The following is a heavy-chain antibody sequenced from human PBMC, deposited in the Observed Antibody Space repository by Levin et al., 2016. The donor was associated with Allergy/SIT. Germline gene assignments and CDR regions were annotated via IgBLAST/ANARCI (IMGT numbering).Heavy chain of an antibody. CDR2: IYPGDSDT. CDR3: ARLLSNFYSSHPDGMDV. Sequence: VRQMPGKGLEWMGIIYPGDSDTRYSPSFQGQVTISADKSISTAYLQWSSLKASDTAMYYCARLLSNFYSSHPDGMDVWGQGTTVTVSS. V-gene: IGHV5-51*01. D-gene: IGHD6-19*01. J-gene: IGHJ6*02.